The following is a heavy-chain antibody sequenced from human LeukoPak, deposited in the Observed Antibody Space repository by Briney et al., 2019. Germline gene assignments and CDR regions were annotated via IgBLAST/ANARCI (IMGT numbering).Heavy chain of an antibody. V-gene: IGHV1-2*02. CDR2: INPNSGGT. D-gene: IGHD1-26*01. J-gene: IGHJ4*02. Sequence: ASVKVSCKASGYTFTGYYMHWVRQAPGQGLEWMGWINPNSGGTNYAQKFQGRVTMTTDTSTSTAYMELRSLRSDDTAVYYCARDPGGELLRVELYFDYWGQGTLVTVSS. CDR1: GYTFTGYY. CDR3: ARDPGGELLRVELYFDY.